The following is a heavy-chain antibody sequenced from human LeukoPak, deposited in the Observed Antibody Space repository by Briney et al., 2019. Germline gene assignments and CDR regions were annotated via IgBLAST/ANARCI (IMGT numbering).Heavy chain of an antibody. V-gene: IGHV3-7*01. CDR3: ARDLIHSGGSAFDY. CDR2: IKQDGSEK. Sequence: GSLRLSCAASGFTFSSYWMSWVRQAPGKGLEWVANIKQDGSEKYYVDSVKGRFTISRDNAKNSLYLQMNSLRAEDTAVYYCARDLIHSGGSAFDYWGQGTLVTVSS. D-gene: IGHD1-26*01. J-gene: IGHJ4*02. CDR1: GFTFSSYW.